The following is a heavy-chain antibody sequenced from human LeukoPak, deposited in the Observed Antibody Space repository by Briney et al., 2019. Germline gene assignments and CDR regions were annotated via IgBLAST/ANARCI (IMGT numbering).Heavy chain of an antibody. D-gene: IGHD6-19*01. CDR1: GFSFSEYY. CDR3: AREIVAGTFDY. Sequence: GGSLRLSCIASGFSFSEYYMSWIRQAPGKGPEWISDISSSGDIKSYGGSVRGRFTISRDNSKNSLYLQMDSLRAEDTAVYYCAREIVAGTFDYWGQETLLTVAS. J-gene: IGHJ4*02. CDR2: ISSSGDIK. V-gene: IGHV3-11*01.